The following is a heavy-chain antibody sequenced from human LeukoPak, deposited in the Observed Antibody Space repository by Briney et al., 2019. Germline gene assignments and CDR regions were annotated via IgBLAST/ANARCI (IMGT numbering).Heavy chain of an antibody. D-gene: IGHD1-1*01. J-gene: IGHJ4*02. CDR1: GFTFSSYW. Sequence: PGGSLRLSYGASGFTFSSYWMHWVRQAPGEGLVWVSRINHDGSSTAYADSVKGRFTISRDNAKNTVYLQMNSLRTEDTAVYYCARPPGTSPCFDYWGQGALVTVSS. CDR3: ARPPGTSPCFDY. V-gene: IGHV3-74*01. CDR2: INHDGSST.